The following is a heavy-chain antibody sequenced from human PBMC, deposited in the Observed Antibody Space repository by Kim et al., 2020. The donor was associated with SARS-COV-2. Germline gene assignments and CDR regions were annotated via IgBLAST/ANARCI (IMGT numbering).Heavy chain of an antibody. D-gene: IGHD3-10*01. J-gene: IGHJ6*02. CDR3: AAMELWFGEFPYGMDV. CDR2: IYYSGST. CDR1: GGSISSYY. Sequence: SETLSLTCTVSGGSISSYYWSWIRQPPGKGLEWIGYIYYSGSTNYNPSLKSRVTISVDTSKNQFSLKLSSVTAADTAVYYCAAMELWFGEFPYGMDVWGQGTTVTVSS. V-gene: IGHV4-59*01.